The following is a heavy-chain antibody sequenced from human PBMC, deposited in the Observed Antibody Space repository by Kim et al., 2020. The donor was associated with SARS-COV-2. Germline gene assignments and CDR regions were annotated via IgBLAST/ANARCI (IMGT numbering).Heavy chain of an antibody. J-gene: IGHJ4*02. V-gene: IGHV3-7*01. D-gene: IGHD1-1*01. CDR1: GFTFSSYW. CDR2: IKQDGSEK. CDR3: ARYSGYNWNFYFDY. Sequence: GGSLRLSCAASGFTFSSYWMSWVRQAPGKGLEWVANIKQDGSEKYYVDSVKGRFTISRDNAKNSLYLQMNSLRAEDTAVYYCARYSGYNWNFYFDYWGQGTLVTVSS.